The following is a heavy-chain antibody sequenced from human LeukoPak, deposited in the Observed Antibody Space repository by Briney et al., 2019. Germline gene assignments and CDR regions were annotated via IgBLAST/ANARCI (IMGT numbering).Heavy chain of an antibody. J-gene: IGHJ6*03. CDR1: GGSISSSSYY. Sequence: SETLSLTCTVSGGSISSSSYYWSWIRQPAGKGLEWIGRIYTSGSTNYNPSLKSRVTMSVDTSKNQFSLNLSSVTAADTAVYYCARVGSEGYYYYYMDVWGKGTTVTVSS. D-gene: IGHD1-14*01. CDR2: IYTSGST. CDR3: ARVGSEGYYYYYMDV. V-gene: IGHV4-61*02.